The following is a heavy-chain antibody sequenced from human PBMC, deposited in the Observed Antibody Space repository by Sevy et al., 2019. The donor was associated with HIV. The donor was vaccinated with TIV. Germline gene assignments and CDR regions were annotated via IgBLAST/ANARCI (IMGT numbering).Heavy chain of an antibody. CDR1: GFTFDDYA. J-gene: IGHJ6*02. CDR2: ISWNSGSV. V-gene: IGHV3-9*01. Sequence: GGSLRLSCAASGFTFDDYAMHWVRQAPGKGLEWVSGISWNSGSVGYADSVKGRFTISRGNAKNSLYLQMNSLRAEDTALYYCAKDQGGSSIAARPVGVYYYYYGMDVWGQGTTVTVSS. CDR3: AKDQGGSSIAARPVGVYYYYYGMDV. D-gene: IGHD6-6*01.